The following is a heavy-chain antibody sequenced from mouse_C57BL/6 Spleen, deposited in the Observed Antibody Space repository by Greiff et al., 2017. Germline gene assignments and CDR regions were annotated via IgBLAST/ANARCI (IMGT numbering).Heavy chain of an antibody. CDR2: ISSGSSTI. J-gene: IGHJ2*01. V-gene: IGHV5-17*01. Sequence: EVHLVESGGGLVKPGGSLKLSCAASGFTFSDYGMHWVRQAPEKGLEWVAYISSGSSTIYYADTVKGRFTISRDNAKNTLFLQMTSLRSEDTAMYYCARHGWERRYYCDYWGQGTTLTVSS. CDR3: ARHGWERRYYCDY. CDR1: GFTFSDYG. D-gene: IGHD1-2*01.